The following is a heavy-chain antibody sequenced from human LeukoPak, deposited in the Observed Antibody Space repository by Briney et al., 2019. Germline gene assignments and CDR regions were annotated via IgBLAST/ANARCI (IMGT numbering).Heavy chain of an antibody. J-gene: IGHJ4*02. CDR1: GFPFRNAW. V-gene: IGHV3-15*01. CDR3: TTGALLWFGELFARSGDY. CDR2: IKSKTVGGTT. D-gene: IGHD3-10*01. Sequence: GGPLSLSFAAPGFPFRNAWRSWFRKAPGKGLNWVGRIKSKTVGGTTDYAAPVKGRFTISRDDSKNTLYLQMNSLKTEDTAVYYCTTGALLWFGELFARSGDYWGQGTLVTVSS.